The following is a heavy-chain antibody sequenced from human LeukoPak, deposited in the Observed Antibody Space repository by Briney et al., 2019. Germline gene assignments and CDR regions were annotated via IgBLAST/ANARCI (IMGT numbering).Heavy chain of an antibody. CDR1: GGSISSSSYY. Sequence: SETLSLTCTVSGGSISSSSYYWGWIRQPPGKGLEWIGSIYYSGSTYYNPSLKNRVTISVDTSKNQFSLKLSSVTAADTAVYYCARRLVAVAGTRGFDPWGQGTLVTVSS. CDR3: ARRLVAVAGTRGFDP. D-gene: IGHD6-19*01. V-gene: IGHV4-39*01. J-gene: IGHJ5*02. CDR2: IYYSGST.